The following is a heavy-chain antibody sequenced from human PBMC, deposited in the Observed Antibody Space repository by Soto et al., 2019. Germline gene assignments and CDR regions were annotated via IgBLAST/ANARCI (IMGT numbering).Heavy chain of an antibody. CDR2: IWYDGSNK. D-gene: IGHD2-15*01. V-gene: IGHV3-33*01. J-gene: IGHJ5*02. CDR3: ARDQTPYCSGGSCRRPDWCDP. CDR1: GFTFSSYG. Sequence: WGSLRLSCAASGFTFSSYGMHWVRQAPGKGLEWVAVIWYDGSNKYYADSVKGRFTISRDNSKNTLYLQMNSLRAEDTAVYYCARDQTPYCSGGSCRRPDWCDPWGQGTLVTFSS.